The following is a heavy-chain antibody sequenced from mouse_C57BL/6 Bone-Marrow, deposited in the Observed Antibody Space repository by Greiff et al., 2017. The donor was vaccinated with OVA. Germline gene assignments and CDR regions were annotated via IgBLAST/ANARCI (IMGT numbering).Heavy chain of an antibody. CDR3: IPYSNYLDY. J-gene: IGHJ2*01. V-gene: IGHV14-4*01. CDR2: IDPENGDT. CDR1: GFNIKDDY. D-gene: IGHD2-5*01. Sequence: VHVKQSGAELVRPGASVKLSCTASGFNIKDDYMHWVKQRPEQGLEWIGWIDPENGDTEYASKFQGKATITADTSSNTAYLQLSSLTSEDTTVDYCIPYSNYLDYWGQGTTLTVSS.